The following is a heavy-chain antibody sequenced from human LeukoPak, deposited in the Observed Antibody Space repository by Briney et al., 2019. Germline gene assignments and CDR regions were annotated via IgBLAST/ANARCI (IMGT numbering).Heavy chain of an antibody. D-gene: IGHD3-22*01. Sequence: GGSLRLSCAASGFTFSRFAMSWVRQAPGKGLEWVSAISGSGGSTYYADSVKGRFTIPRDNSKNTLYLQMNSLRAEDTAVYYCAKDVTLIVVEGFDYWGQGTLVTVSS. V-gene: IGHV3-23*01. CDR1: GFTFSRFA. CDR2: ISGSGGST. J-gene: IGHJ4*02. CDR3: AKDVTLIVVEGFDY.